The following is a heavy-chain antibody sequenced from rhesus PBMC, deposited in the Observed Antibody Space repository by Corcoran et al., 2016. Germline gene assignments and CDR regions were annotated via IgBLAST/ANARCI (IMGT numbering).Heavy chain of an antibody. CDR1: GYSISSGYD. CDR3: ARGDSGSWGDFDY. J-gene: IGHJ4*01. D-gene: IGHD6-25*01. Sequence: QVQLQESGPGVVKPSETLSLTCAVSGYSISSGYDWSWIRQPPGKGLEWIVYTFGRSGTHNYNPSHQNRVTLSKGTSKNQFPLKLSSVTAADTAGYYCARGDSGSWGDFDYWGQGVLVTVSS. CDR2: TFGRSGTH. V-gene: IGHV4-127*01.